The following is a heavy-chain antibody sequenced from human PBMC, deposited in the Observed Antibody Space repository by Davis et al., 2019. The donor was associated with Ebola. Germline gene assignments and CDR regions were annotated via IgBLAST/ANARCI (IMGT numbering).Heavy chain of an antibody. CDR2: ISSGSSTI. J-gene: IGHJ4*02. CDR1: GFTFSSYS. CDR3: ARAGEADAVLLVYATHFDN. Sequence: PGGSLRLSCAASGFTFSSYSMNWVRQAPGKGLEWVSFISSGSSTIYYADSVKGRFTVSRDNAKNSLYLQMSSLRDEDTAVYYCARAGEADAVLLVYATHFDNWGQGTLVTVSS. V-gene: IGHV3-48*02. D-gene: IGHD2-8*01.